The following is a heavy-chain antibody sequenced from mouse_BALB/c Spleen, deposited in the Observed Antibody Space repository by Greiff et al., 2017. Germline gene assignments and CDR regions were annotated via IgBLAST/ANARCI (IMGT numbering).Heavy chain of an antibody. D-gene: IGHD2-14*01. Sequence: EVKLVESGGGLVKPGGSLKLSCAASGFTFSDYYMYWVRQTPEKRLEWVATISDGGSYTYYLDSVKGRFTISRDNAKNNLYLQMSSLKSEDTAMYYCAREGNYRYDDAMDYWGQGTSVTVSS. CDR3: AREGNYRYDDAMDY. J-gene: IGHJ4*01. CDR1: GFTFSDYY. CDR2: ISDGGSYT. V-gene: IGHV5-4*02.